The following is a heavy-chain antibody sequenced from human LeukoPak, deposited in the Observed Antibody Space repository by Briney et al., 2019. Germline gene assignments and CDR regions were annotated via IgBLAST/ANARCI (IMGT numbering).Heavy chain of an antibody. J-gene: IGHJ2*01. V-gene: IGHV3-21*01. CDR3: ASDASLCGGDCYPYWYFDL. CDR2: ISSSSSYI. Sequence: PGGSLTLTRPASGFTFSSYRMNWLRQPPAKELAWVSSISSSSSYIYYANSVKGRFTISRDNAKNSLYLQMNSLRAEDTAVYYCASDASLCGGDCYPYWYFDLWGRGTLVTVSS. D-gene: IGHD2-21*02. CDR1: GFTFSSYR.